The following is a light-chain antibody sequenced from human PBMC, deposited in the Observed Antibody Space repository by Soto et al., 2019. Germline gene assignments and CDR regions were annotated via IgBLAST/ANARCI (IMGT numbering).Light chain of an antibody. J-gene: IGKJ1*01. CDR2: VAS. V-gene: IGKV1-39*01. CDR1: QSLNSL. Sequence: DIQITQSPSTLSASVGDRVTITCRASQSLNSLLAWYGQKPGRAPKLLIYVASSLHSGVPSMFSGSGAGTDFTRTISSLQPEDFSTDYCPQSYSTPRTFRQGTKVDI. CDR3: PQSYSTPRT.